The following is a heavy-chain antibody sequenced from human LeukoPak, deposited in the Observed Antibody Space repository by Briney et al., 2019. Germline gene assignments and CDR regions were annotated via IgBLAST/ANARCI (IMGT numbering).Heavy chain of an antibody. CDR1: GFTFSSYS. CDR2: ISSSSYI. D-gene: IGHD6-19*01. CDR3: ARDLGSGWSRGVDY. J-gene: IGHJ4*02. V-gene: IGHV3-21*01. Sequence: GGSLRLSCAASGFTFSSYSMNWVRQAPGKGLEWVSSISSSSYIYYADSVKGRFTISRDNAKNSLYLQMNSLRAEDTAVYYCARDLGSGWSRGVDYWGQGTLVTVSS.